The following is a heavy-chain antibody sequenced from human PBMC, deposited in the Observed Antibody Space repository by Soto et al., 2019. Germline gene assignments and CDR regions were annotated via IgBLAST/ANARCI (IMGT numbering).Heavy chain of an antibody. D-gene: IGHD4-17*01. CDR2: INHSGST. Sequence: QVQLQQWGAGLLKPSETLSLTCAVYGGSFSGYYWSWIRQPPGKGLEWIGEINHSGSTNYNPSLKRRGPISVDTSKNQFSLKLSSVTAADTAVYYCARSFGDYVLDYWGQGTMVTVSS. CDR3: ARSFGDYVLDY. J-gene: IGHJ4*02. V-gene: IGHV4-34*01. CDR1: GGSFSGYY.